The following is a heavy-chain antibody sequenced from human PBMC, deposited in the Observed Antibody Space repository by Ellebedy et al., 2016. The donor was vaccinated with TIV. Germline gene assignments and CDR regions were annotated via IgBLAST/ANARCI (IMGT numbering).Heavy chain of an antibody. Sequence: GESLKISCAASGFTFSSYWMHWVRQAPGKGLEWVAVISYDGNSKYYADSVKGRFTISRDNSMTTLYLEMNSLRAEDTAVYYCARDLDKSSGWYGGAAYWGQGTLVTVSS. D-gene: IGHD6-19*01. CDR2: ISYDGNSK. V-gene: IGHV3-30-3*01. J-gene: IGHJ4*02. CDR3: ARDLDKSSGWYGGAAY. CDR1: GFTFSSYW.